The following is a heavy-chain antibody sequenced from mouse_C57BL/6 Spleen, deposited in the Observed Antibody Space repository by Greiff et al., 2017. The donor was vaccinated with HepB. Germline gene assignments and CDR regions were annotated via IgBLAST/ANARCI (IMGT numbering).Heavy chain of an antibody. Sequence: VQLQQSGPVLVKPGASVKMSCKASGYTFTDYYMNWVKQSHGKSLEWIGVINPYNGGTSYNQKFKGKATLTVDKSSSTAYMELNSLTSEDSAVYYCAREGNYDYDGRGHYFDYWGQGTTLTVSS. V-gene: IGHV1-19*01. CDR2: INPYNGGT. J-gene: IGHJ2*01. CDR1: GYTFTDYY. CDR3: AREGNYDYDGRGHYFDY. D-gene: IGHD2-4*01.